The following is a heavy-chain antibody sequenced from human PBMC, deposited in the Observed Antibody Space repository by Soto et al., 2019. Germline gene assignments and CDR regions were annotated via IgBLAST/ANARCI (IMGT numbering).Heavy chain of an antibody. CDR1: GFSLTTDRVG. CDR2: IYWDDSK. CDR3: AHAYGGRSLY. D-gene: IGHD1-26*01. V-gene: IGHV2-5*02. Sequence: QITLKESGPTLVKPTQTLTLTCTFSGFSLTTDRVGVGWIRQPPGVALEWLAVIYWDDSKTYRPSLESRLTITKDTSKNQVALTMTNMDSLDTATYYCAHAYGGRSLYWGQGTLVTVSS. J-gene: IGHJ4*02.